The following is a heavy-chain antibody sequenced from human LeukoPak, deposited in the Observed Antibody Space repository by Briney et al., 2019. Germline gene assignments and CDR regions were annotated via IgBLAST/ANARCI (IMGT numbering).Heavy chain of an antibody. CDR1: GFTFRSYW. CDR3: ARGGQAGTGDF. D-gene: IGHD3-10*01. CDR2: IKQDGSEK. V-gene: IGHV3-7*04. Sequence: TGGSLRLSCAASGFTFRSYWMTWVRQSPGKGLEWVANIKQDGSEKFHVDSVKGRFTISRDNAKVSLYLEMNSLRAEDTAVYYCARGGQAGTGDFWGQGTLVTVSS. J-gene: IGHJ4*02.